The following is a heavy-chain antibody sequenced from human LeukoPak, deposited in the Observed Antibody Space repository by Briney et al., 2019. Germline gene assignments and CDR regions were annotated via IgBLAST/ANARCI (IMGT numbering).Heavy chain of an antibody. CDR2: ISYDGSNE. Sequence: GGSLRLSCAASGFTFSNYAIHWVRQAPGKGLEWVATISYDGSNEYYADSVKGRFTISRDNSKNTLYLQMNSLRAEDTAVYFCARGRSLVTTFSGYFDYWGQGTLVTVSS. V-gene: IGHV3-30-3*01. CDR3: ARGRSLVTTFSGYFDY. D-gene: IGHD4-17*01. J-gene: IGHJ4*02. CDR1: GFTFSNYA.